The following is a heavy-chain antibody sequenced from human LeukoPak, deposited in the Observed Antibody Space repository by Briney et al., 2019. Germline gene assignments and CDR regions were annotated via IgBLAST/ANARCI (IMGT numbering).Heavy chain of an antibody. V-gene: IGHV1-18*01. Sequence: ASVKVSCKASGYTFTSYGISWVRQAPGQGLEWMGWISAYNGNTNYAQKLQGRVAMTTDTSTSTAYMELRSLRSDDTAVYYCARCGWDDYASSGYYNWFDPWGQGTLVTVSS. CDR3: ARCGWDDYASSGYYNWFDP. D-gene: IGHD3-22*01. CDR1: GYTFTSYG. J-gene: IGHJ5*02. CDR2: ISAYNGNT.